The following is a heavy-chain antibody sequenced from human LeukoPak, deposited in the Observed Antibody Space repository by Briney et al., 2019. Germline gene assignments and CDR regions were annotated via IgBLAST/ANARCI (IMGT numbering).Heavy chain of an antibody. D-gene: IGHD3-9*01. Sequence: SETLSLTCAVYGGSFSGYYWSWIRQPPGKGLEWIGEINHSGSTNYNPSLKSRVTISVDTSKNQLSLKLSSVTAADTAVYYCARVLRYFDWLLSGYYGMDVWGQGTTVTVSS. J-gene: IGHJ6*02. V-gene: IGHV4-34*01. CDR1: GGSFSGYY. CDR2: INHSGST. CDR3: ARVLRYFDWLLSGYYGMDV.